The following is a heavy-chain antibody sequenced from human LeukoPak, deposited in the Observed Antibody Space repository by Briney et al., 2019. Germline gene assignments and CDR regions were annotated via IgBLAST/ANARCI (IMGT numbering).Heavy chain of an antibody. CDR2: VYYSGST. J-gene: IGHJ4*02. CDR3: ARIHRYCSGGACYVLDN. V-gene: IGHV4-59*02. Sequence: SETLSLTCVVSGGSVSGYYWGWIRQPPGRGLEWIGYVYYSGSTNYSPSFKSRITISVDTSRNQFSLQLSSVTAADTAVYYCARIHRYCSGGACYVLDNWGQGTLVAVSS. CDR1: GGSVSGYY. D-gene: IGHD2-15*01.